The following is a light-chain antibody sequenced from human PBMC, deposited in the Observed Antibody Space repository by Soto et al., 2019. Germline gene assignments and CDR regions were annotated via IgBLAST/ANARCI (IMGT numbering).Light chain of an antibody. V-gene: IGLV2-14*03. CDR3: CSYTTSGTLV. J-gene: IGLJ3*02. CDR1: SSDVGGYNY. CDR2: DVS. Sequence: QSVLTQPASVSGSPGQSITISCTGNSSDVGGYNYVSWYQQHPGKAPKVMIYDVSSRPSGVSNRFSGSKSGNTASLTISGLQAEDEAAYYCCSYTTSGTLVFGGGTQLTVL.